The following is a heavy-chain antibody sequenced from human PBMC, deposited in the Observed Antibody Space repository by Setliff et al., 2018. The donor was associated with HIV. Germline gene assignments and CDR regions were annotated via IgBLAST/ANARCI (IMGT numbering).Heavy chain of an antibody. CDR2: FDPEAGET. CDR3: ATGIRVTGSDYFDY. J-gene: IGHJ4*02. Sequence: ASVKVSCKVSGYTLTELPIHWVRQAPGKGLEWMGGFDPEAGETIYARKFQGRITMTEDTSTDTAYMELGSLRSEDTAVYYCATGIRVTGSDYFDYWGQGTLVTVSS. V-gene: IGHV1-24*01. D-gene: IGHD3-10*01. CDR1: GYTLTELP.